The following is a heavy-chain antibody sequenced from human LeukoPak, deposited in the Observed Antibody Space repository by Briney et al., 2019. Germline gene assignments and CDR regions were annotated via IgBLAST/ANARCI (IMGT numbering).Heavy chain of an antibody. CDR2: ISSSSSNI. Sequence: GGSLRLSCAASGFTFSSYSMNWVRQAPGKGLEWVSSISSSSSNIYYADSVKGRFTISRDNAKNSLYLQMNSLRAEDTAMYYCTKAPPGKFDPWGLGTLVTVSS. V-gene: IGHV3-21*04. J-gene: IGHJ5*02. CDR3: TKAPPGKFDP. D-gene: IGHD3-10*01. CDR1: GFTFSSYS.